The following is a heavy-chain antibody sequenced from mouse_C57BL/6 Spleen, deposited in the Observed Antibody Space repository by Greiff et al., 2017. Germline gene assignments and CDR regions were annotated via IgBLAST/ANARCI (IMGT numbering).Heavy chain of an antibody. CDR3: AGEDGNPAWFAY. D-gene: IGHD2-1*01. V-gene: IGHV5-4*01. CDR1: GFTFSSYA. J-gene: IGHJ3*01. CDR2: ISDGGSYT. Sequence: EVQRVESGGGLVKPGGSLKLSCAASGFTFSSYAMSWVRQTPEKRLEWVATISDGGSYTYYPDNVKGRFTISRDNAKNNLYLQMSHLKSEDTAMYYCAGEDGNPAWFAYWGQGTLVTVSA.